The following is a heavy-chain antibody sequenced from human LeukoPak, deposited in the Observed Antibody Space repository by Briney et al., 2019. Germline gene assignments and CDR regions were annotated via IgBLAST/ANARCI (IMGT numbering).Heavy chain of an antibody. CDR1: GGSISNYY. V-gene: IGHV4-59*01. CDR3: ARAAVTTSRYFQH. J-gene: IGHJ1*01. Sequence: SETLSLTCTVSGGSISNYYWSWIRQPPGKGLEWIGYIYNSGHTDYNPSLKSRVTISEDTSKNQLSLKLSSVTAADTAVYYCARAAVTTSRYFQHWGQGTLVTVSS. D-gene: IGHD4-17*01. CDR2: IYNSGHT.